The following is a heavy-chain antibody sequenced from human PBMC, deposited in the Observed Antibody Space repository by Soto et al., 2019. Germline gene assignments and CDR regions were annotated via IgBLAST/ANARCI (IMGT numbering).Heavy chain of an antibody. V-gene: IGHV3-74*01. Sequence: EVQLVESGGGLVQPGGSLRLSCGASGFAFSTSWMHWVRQAPGQGLVWVSRITADGSDSSYADSVKGRFTISRDNSKNTVYLEMNSLRAEDSAVYYCAVFVVVTAGHYWGQGALVTVSS. J-gene: IGHJ4*02. CDR1: GFAFSTSW. CDR2: ITADGSDS. D-gene: IGHD2-21*02. CDR3: AVFVVVTAGHY.